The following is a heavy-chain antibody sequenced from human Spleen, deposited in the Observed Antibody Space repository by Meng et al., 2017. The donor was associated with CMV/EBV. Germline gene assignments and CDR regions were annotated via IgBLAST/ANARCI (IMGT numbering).Heavy chain of an antibody. CDR3: AREYDSSTYYSRFFFDY. CDR2: INHSGST. Sequence: GSLRLSCAVSGGSFSGHFWSWIRQSPGKGLEWIGEINHSGSTKYNPSFKSRVTISVDTSKNQFSLKLNSVTAADTAVYYCAREYDSSTYYSRFFFDYWGQGALVTVSS. CDR1: GGSFSGHF. D-gene: IGHD3-22*01. V-gene: IGHV4-34*01. J-gene: IGHJ4*02.